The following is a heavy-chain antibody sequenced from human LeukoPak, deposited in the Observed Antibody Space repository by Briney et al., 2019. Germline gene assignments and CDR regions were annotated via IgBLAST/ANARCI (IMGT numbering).Heavy chain of an antibody. V-gene: IGHV1-58*02. D-gene: IGHD5-24*01. J-gene: IGHJ4*02. CDR3: AAAPIEMQQRGFDY. CDR2: IVVASGNT. CDR1: GFTFTNSA. Sequence: SVKVSCKASGFTFTNSAMQWVRQARGQRLEWIGWIVVASGNTKDAQKFQERVTITRDMSTSTAYMELSSLSPEDTAVYYCAAAPIEMQQRGFDYWGQGTLVTVSS.